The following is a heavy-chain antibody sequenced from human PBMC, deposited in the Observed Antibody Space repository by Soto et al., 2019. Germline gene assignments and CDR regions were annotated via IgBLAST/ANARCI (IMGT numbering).Heavy chain of an antibody. J-gene: IGHJ6*02. Sequence: GESLKISCRASGYSFTTYWIGWVRQMPGKGLEWMGIVYPGDSNTRYSSSFQGQVTISADKSISTAYLQWSSLKASDSAMCYCARKGSQPGKFYYYGMDVWGQGTRFTFSS. V-gene: IGHV5-51*01. CDR3: ARKGSQPGKFYYYGMDV. CDR1: GYSFTTYW. D-gene: IGHD7-27*01. CDR2: VYPGDSNT.